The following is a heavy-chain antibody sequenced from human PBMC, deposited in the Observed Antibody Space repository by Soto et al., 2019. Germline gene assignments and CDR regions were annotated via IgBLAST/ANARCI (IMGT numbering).Heavy chain of an antibody. D-gene: IGHD6-13*01. CDR1: GFTFSSYA. V-gene: IGHV3-23*01. CDR2: MSGSGGST. CDR3: AKDSTGQGYSSSWYLNWFDP. J-gene: IGHJ5*02. Sequence: SLRLSCAASGFTFSSYAMSWVRQAPGKGLEWVSVMSGSGGSTYYADSVKGRFTISRDNSKNTLCLQMNSLRAEDTAVYYCAKDSTGQGYSSSWYLNWFDPWGQGTLVTVSS.